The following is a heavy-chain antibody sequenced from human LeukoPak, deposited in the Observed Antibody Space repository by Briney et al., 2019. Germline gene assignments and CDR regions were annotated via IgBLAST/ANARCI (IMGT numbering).Heavy chain of an antibody. CDR2: IYTSGST. Sequence: SETLSLTCTVSGGSISSGSYYWSWIRQPAGKGLGWIGRIYTSGSTNYNPSLKSRVTISVDTSKNQFSLKLSSVTAADTAVYYCARERVGILTGFDYWGQGTLVTVSS. V-gene: IGHV4-61*02. CDR1: GGSISSGSYY. D-gene: IGHD3-9*01. CDR3: ARERVGILTGFDY. J-gene: IGHJ4*02.